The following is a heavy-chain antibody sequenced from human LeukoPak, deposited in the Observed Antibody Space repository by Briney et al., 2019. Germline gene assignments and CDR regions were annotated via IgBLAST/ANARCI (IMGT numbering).Heavy chain of an antibody. CDR2: TYYRSKWYN. V-gene: IGHV6-1*01. CDR3: ARGRTGIAVAGTSPIDY. D-gene: IGHD6-19*01. CDR1: GDSFSINSAA. J-gene: IGHJ4*02. Sequence: SHSLALTRAISGDSFSINSAAWNWIRQSPSRGLEWLGRTYYRSKWYNDYAVSVKSRITINPETSKNQFSLQLNSVTPEDTAVYYCARGRTGIAVAGTSPIDYWGQGTLVTVSS.